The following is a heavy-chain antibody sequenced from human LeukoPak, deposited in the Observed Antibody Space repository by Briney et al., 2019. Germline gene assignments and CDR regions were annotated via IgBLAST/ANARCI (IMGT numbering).Heavy chain of an antibody. D-gene: IGHD3-10*01. J-gene: IGHJ4*02. V-gene: IGHV1-69*01. CDR3: ARGTYYYGSGSYYPLDY. CDR2: IIPIFGTA. Sequence: ASVKVSCKASGGTFSSYAISWVRQAPGQELEWMGGIIPIFGTANYAQKFQGRVTITADESTSTAYMELSSLRSEDTAVYYCARGTYYYGSGSYYPLDYWGQGTLVTVSS. CDR1: GGTFSSYA.